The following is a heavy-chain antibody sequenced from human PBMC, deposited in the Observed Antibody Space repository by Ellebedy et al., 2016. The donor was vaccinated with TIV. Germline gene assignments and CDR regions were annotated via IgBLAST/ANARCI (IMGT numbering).Heavy chain of an antibody. CDR2: IYPYSGGT. J-gene: IGHJ4*02. D-gene: IGHD3-3*02. CDR1: GGTFSSYA. V-gene: IGHV1-2*02. CDR3: AAFPYISTSSAF. Sequence: ASVKVSCKASGGTFSSYAISWVRQAPGQGLEWMGWIYPYSGGTNYAPKFQGRVTMTRDMSISTGYMELSGLKSDDTAVYYCAAFPYISTSSAFWGQGTLVTVSS.